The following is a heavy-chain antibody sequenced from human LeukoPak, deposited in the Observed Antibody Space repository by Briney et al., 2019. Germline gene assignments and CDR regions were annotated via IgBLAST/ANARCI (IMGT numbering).Heavy chain of an antibody. J-gene: IGHJ4*02. CDR3: VLSSYSSTWYLDS. CDR2: VSTESDYI. Sequence: GGSLRLSCGVSGVIFSTHSMNWVRQAPGKGPEWVATVSTESDYIYYGDSVRGRFTISRDDAKNSLYLQMNSLRVEDTALYYCVLSSYSSTWYLDSWGQGTLVTVSS. CDR1: GVIFSTHS. V-gene: IGHV3-21*01. D-gene: IGHD6-13*01.